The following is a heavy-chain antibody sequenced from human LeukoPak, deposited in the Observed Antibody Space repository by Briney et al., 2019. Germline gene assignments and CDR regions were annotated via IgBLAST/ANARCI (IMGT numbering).Heavy chain of an antibody. CDR2: INHSGST. J-gene: IGHJ4*02. V-gene: IGHV4-34*01. CDR1: GGSISSYY. D-gene: IGHD2-15*01. Sequence: TESLSLTFSVSGGSISSYYWSSSRPPRGNGLEWIGAINHSGSTNYNPSLKSRVTISVDTSKNQFSLKLSSVTAADTAVYYCAVYCSGGSCPYSIDYWGQGTLVTVSS. CDR3: AVYCSGGSCPYSIDY.